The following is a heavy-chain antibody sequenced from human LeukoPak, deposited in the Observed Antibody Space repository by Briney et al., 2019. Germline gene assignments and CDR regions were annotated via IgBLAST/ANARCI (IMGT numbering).Heavy chain of an antibody. CDR3: VRAKPLYGGYHFDL. Sequence: SETLSLTCTVSGGSISGYYWTWIRQPPGKGLDWIGFVYYNGNTSYNPSLKSRVTISVDTSKNQFSLNLTSVTATDPAVYYCVRAKPLYGGYHFDLWGQGNPVTLSS. J-gene: IGHJ4*02. CDR2: VYYNGNT. D-gene: IGHD4-17*01. V-gene: IGHV4-59*01. CDR1: GGSISGYY.